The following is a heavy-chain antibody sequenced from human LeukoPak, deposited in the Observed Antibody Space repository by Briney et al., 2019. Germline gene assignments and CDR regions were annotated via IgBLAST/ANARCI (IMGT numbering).Heavy chain of an antibody. D-gene: IGHD2-15*01. J-gene: IGHJ3*01. CDR2: IYLNSGGT. CDR1: GYTFTAYY. V-gene: IGHV1-2*02. Sequence: ASVKVSCKASGYTFTAYYMHWVRQAPGQGLEWMGWIYLNSGGTNYAKKFQDRVTMTRDTSISTAYMELSRLRSDDTAVYYCERVRDNAFDVWGHGTMVSVSS. CDR3: ERVRDNAFDV.